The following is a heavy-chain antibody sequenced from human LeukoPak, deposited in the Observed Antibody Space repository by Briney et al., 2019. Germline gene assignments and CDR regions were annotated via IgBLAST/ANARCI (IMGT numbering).Heavy chain of an antibody. D-gene: IGHD3-16*02. CDR2: INRSGST. V-gene: IGHV4-34*01. Sequence: PSETLSLTCAVYGGSFSGYYWSWIRQPPGKGLEWIGEINRSGSTNYNPSLKSRVTISVDTSKNQFSLKLSSVTAADTAVYYCARVRSDYVWGSYRCPEFDYWGQGTLVTVSS. CDR3: ARVRSDYVWGSYRCPEFDY. CDR1: GGSFSGYY. J-gene: IGHJ4*02.